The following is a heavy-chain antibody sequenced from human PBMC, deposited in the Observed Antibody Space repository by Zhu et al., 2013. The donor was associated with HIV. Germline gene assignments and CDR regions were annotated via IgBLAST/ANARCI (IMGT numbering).Heavy chain of an antibody. CDR1: GGSISSGDYY. D-gene: IGHD3-9*01. CDR3: ARSPTLLRYFDWLFGDDAFDI. CDR2: IYYSGST. Sequence: QVQLQESGPGLVKPSQTLSLTCTVSGGSISSGDYYWSWIRQPPGKGLEWIGYIYYSGSTYYNPSLKSRVTISVDTSKNQFSLKLSSVTAADTAVYYCARSPTLLRYFDWLFGDDAFDIWGQGTMVTVSS. J-gene: IGHJ3*02. V-gene: IGHV4-30-4*01.